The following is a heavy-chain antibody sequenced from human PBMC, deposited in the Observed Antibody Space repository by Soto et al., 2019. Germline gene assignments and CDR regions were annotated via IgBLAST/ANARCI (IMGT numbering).Heavy chain of an antibody. CDR3: VKERYAEPWLEGYGMDV. Sequence: QVQLVESGAGVVQPGRSLRLSCAASGFTFSSYGIHWVRQAPGKGLEWVALISYDGTDKYYADYVKGRFTISRDNSKNTLYLKMGSLGPEHTSGYSCVKERYAEPWLEGYGMDVWGRGTTVTV. CDR1: GFTFSSYG. V-gene: IGHV3-30*18. CDR2: ISYDGTDK. D-gene: IGHD5-18*01. J-gene: IGHJ6*02.